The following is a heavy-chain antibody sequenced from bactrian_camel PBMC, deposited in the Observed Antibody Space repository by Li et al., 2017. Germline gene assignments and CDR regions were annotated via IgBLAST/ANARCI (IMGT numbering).Heavy chain of an antibody. Sequence: QVQLVESGGGSVQAGGSLRLSCVASGYTGYTYSSYCMAWFRQAPGKEREGVAGIHSDGTTTYADSVKERFTISHDAAKNTLYLQINSLKPEDTAMYYCAARAGGDSSFNAQWYAYWGQGTQVTVS. D-gene: IGHD2*01. CDR3: AARAGGDSSFNAQWYAY. CDR1: GYTGYTYSSYC. V-gene: IGHV3S57*01. J-gene: IGHJ4*01. CDR2: IHSDGTT.